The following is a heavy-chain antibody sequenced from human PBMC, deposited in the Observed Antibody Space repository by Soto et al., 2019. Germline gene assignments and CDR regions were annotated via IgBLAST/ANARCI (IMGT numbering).Heavy chain of an antibody. CDR3: ARGGLELLIFDS. CDR2: TSHSGNT. CDR1: GGSVSSGGSS. Sequence: QLQLQESGSGLVKPSQTLSLTCVVSGGSVSSGGSSWNWFRRPPGKGLEWIGYTSHSGNTYYNPSLQSRVTISIDRSKNQFSLSLNSLTAADTAVYYCARGGLELLIFDSWGQGTLVTISS. V-gene: IGHV4-30-2*01. J-gene: IGHJ4*02. D-gene: IGHD1-7*01.